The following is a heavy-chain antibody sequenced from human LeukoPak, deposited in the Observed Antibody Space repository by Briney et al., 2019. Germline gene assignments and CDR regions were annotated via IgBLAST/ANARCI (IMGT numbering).Heavy chain of an antibody. CDR2: IYYSGST. V-gene: IGHV4-39*01. Sequence: PSETLSLTCTVSGGSISSSSYYWGWVRQPPGTGLEWIGSIYYSGSTYYNPSLKSRVTISVDTSKNQFSLKLSSVTAADTAVYYCARGEGWFDPWGQGTLVTVSS. J-gene: IGHJ5*02. CDR1: GGSISSSSYY. CDR3: ARGEGWFDP.